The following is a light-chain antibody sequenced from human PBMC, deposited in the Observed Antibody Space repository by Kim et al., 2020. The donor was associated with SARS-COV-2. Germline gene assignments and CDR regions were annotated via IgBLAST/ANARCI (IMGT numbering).Light chain of an antibody. V-gene: IGKV3-20*01. CDR2: AAS. J-gene: IGKJ2*01. CDR3: QSYRSSPRMYT. Sequence: EIVLTQSPATLSLSPGETATFSCRASQSDSSSHLTWYQQKPGQAPRLLIFAASNRATGIPDRFSGSGSGTDFTLTISRLEPEDFAVYYCQSYRSSPRMYTFGQGTKLEIK. CDR1: QSDSSSH.